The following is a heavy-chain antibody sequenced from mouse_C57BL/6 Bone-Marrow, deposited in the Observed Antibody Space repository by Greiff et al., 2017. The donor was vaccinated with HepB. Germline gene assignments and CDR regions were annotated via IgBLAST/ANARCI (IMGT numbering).Heavy chain of an antibody. CDR2: IGSGGST. CDR1: GFSLTSYG. V-gene: IGHV2-2*01. J-gene: IGHJ2*01. CDR3: ARKGAGTLYYFDY. Sequence: VQLMDSGPGLVQPSQSLSITCTVSGFSLTSYGVHWVRQSPGKGLEWLGVIGSGGSTDYNAAFISSLSISQDNSKSQVFFKMNSLQADDTAIYYCARKGAGTLYYFDYWGQGTTLTVSA. D-gene: IGHD3-3*01.